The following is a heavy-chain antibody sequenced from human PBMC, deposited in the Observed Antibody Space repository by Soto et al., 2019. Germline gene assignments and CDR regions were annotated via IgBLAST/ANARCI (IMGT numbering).Heavy chain of an antibody. CDR1: GASISSYY. CDR2: IFYGGST. Sequence: PSETRSRTGAVSGASISSYYWSWIRQSPGKGMEWIGYIFYGGSTNYNPSLKSRVSMSVDTSENRLSLRLTSVTSADTAVYHCARGGSYASPNFDHWGQGALVTVSS. CDR3: ARGGSYASPNFDH. V-gene: IGHV4-59*01. D-gene: IGHD3-16*01. J-gene: IGHJ4*02.